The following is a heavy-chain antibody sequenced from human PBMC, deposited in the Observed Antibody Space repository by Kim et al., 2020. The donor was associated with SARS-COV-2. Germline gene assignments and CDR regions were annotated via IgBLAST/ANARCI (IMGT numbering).Heavy chain of an antibody. Sequence: SETLSLTCTVSGGSISSGSYYWSWIRQPAGKGLEWIGRIYTSGSTNYNPSLKSRVTISVDTSKNQFSLKLSSVTAADTAVYYCARDHSIAVAGTGRNHYYYGMDVWGQGTTVTVSS. CDR2: IYTSGST. CDR3: ARDHSIAVAGTGRNHYYYGMDV. V-gene: IGHV4-61*02. D-gene: IGHD6-19*01. J-gene: IGHJ6*02. CDR1: GGSISSGSYY.